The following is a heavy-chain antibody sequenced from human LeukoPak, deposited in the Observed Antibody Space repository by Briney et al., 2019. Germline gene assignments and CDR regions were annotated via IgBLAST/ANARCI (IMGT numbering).Heavy chain of an antibody. CDR2: GHYSGTT. Sequence: PSETLSLTCSVSGGSISSSSYFWGWIRQPPGKGLEWIGSGHYSGTTYYNPSLKSRVTISVDTSKNQFSLRLSSVTAADTAVYYCAREGYCSSTSCLDAFDIWGQGTMVTVSS. CDR3: AREGYCSSTSCLDAFDI. CDR1: GGSISSSSYF. D-gene: IGHD2-2*01. J-gene: IGHJ3*02. V-gene: IGHV4-39*07.